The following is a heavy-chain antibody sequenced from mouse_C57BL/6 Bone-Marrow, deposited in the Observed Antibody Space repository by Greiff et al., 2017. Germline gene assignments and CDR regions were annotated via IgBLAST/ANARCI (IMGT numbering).Heavy chain of an antibody. CDR3: ARGGVVADWYFDV. J-gene: IGHJ1*03. CDR2: INPNNGGT. CDR1: GYTFTHYN. V-gene: IGHV1-18*01. Sequence: EVKLMESGPELVKPGASVKIPCKASGYTFTHYNMDWVKQSHGKSLEWIGDINPNNGGTSYNQKFKGKATLTVDKSASTAYMELRSLTSEDTAVYYCARGGVVADWYFDVWGTGTTVTVSS. D-gene: IGHD1-1*01.